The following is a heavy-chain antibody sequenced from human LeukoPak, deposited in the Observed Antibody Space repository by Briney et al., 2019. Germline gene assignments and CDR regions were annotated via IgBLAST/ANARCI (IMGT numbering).Heavy chain of an antibody. CDR1: GFTFSNSA. Sequence: GGSLRLSCAASGFTFSNSAMTWVRQAPGKGLEWVSAISGAGDTYYADSVKGRFTVSRDNSKNTLYLQMFSLTAEDTAVYYCAKSIAVTLNRFDPWGQGTLVTVSS. CDR2: ISGAGDT. CDR3: AKSIAVTLNRFDP. D-gene: IGHD6-6*01. J-gene: IGHJ5*02. V-gene: IGHV3-23*01.